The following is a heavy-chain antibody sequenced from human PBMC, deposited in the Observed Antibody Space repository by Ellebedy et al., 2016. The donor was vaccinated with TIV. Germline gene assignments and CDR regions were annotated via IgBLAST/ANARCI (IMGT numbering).Heavy chain of an antibody. CDR2: LSYDGSNK. CDR1: GFAFSSYG. Sequence: GESLKISCAASGFAFSSYGMHWVRQAPGKGLEWVTVLSYDGSNKYYADFVQGRFTISRDNSKNTLYLQMNSLRDEDTAVYYCARARYDFWSDYYSRNWYFDLWGRGTLVTVSS. D-gene: IGHD3-3*01. CDR3: ARARYDFWSDYYSRNWYFDL. J-gene: IGHJ2*01. V-gene: IGHV3-30*03.